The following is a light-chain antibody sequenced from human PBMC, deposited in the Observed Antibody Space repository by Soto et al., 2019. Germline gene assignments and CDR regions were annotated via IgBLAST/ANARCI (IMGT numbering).Light chain of an antibody. J-gene: IGLJ2*01. CDR2: EVS. V-gene: IGLV2-8*01. CDR1: SSDVGGYDF. Sequence: QSALTQPPSASGSPGQSVTISCTGTSSDVGGYDFVSWYQQHPGKAPKLMIYEVSKRRSGVPDRFSGSKSGNTASLTVSGLQAEDEGEYYCTSYAGSNNVLFGGWTKLTVL. CDR3: TSYAGSNNVL.